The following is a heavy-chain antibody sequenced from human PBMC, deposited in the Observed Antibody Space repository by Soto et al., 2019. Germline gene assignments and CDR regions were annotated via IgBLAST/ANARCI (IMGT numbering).Heavy chain of an antibody. D-gene: IGHD2-8*02. CDR2: ISDSGTTI. V-gene: IGHV3-48*03. J-gene: IGHJ3*01. CDR3: VKEYCTGGTCFDAFDL. Sequence: GGSLRISCAASGFIFSNYEVDWVRQAPGKGLEWISYISDSGTTIYYAASVKGRFTISRDDAKNSLYLQMNNLRAEDTAVYFCVKEYCTGGTCFDAFDLWGQGTMVTVSS. CDR1: GFIFSNYE.